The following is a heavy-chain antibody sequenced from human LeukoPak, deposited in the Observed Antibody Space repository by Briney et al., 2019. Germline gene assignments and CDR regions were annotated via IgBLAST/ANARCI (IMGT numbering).Heavy chain of an antibody. D-gene: IGHD3-22*01. Sequence: SETLSLTCTVSGGSISSYYWSWIRQPPGKGLEWIGYIYYSGSTNYNPSLKSRVTISVDTSKNQFSLKLSSVTAADTAVYYCARDSPYYYDSSGYYAFDIWGQGTMVTVSS. J-gene: IGHJ3*02. CDR2: IYYSGST. CDR3: ARDSPYYYDSSGYYAFDI. CDR1: GGSISSYY. V-gene: IGHV4-59*01.